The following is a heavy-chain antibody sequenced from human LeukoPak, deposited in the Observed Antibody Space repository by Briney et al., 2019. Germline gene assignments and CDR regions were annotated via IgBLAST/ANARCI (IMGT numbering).Heavy chain of an antibody. CDR3: ARVRRTSWRWLQFGWYFDL. CDR2: IYYSGTT. Sequence: SETLSLTCTVSGGSISSYYWNWIRQPPGKGLEWIGYIYYSGTTNYNPSLKSRVSMSVDTSKNQFSLKLSSVTAADTAVYYCARVRRTSWRWLQFGWYFDLWGRGTLVTVSS. D-gene: IGHD5-24*01. J-gene: IGHJ2*01. V-gene: IGHV4-59*01. CDR1: GGSISSYY.